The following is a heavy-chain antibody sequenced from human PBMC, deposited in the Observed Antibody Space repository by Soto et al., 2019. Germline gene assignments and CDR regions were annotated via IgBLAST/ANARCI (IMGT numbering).Heavy chain of an antibody. D-gene: IGHD6-19*01. Sequence: EVQVLESGGGLVQPGGSLRLSCAASKFTVSSFAMTWVRQAPGKGLEWVSVISSIDADTYYAASVKGRFTISRDNSKNTLFLQMNSLRAEDTALYYCARGRWDRSGWYFDSWGQGTLVTVSS. CDR2: ISSIDADT. CDR3: ARGRWDRSGWYFDS. J-gene: IGHJ4*02. CDR1: KFTVSSFA. V-gene: IGHV3-23*01.